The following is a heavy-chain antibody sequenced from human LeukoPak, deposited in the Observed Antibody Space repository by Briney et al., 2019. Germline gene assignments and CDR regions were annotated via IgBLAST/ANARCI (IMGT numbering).Heavy chain of an antibody. Sequence: GASVKVSCKASGYTFTGYYMHWVRQAPGQGLVWMGWINPNSGGTNYAQKCQGMVTMARDTSISTAYMELSRLRSDDTAVYYCARDLSGSFALGYWGQGTLVTVSS. CDR2: INPNSGGT. V-gene: IGHV1-2*02. CDR3: ARDLSGSFALGY. CDR1: GYTFTGYY. J-gene: IGHJ4*02. D-gene: IGHD1-26*01.